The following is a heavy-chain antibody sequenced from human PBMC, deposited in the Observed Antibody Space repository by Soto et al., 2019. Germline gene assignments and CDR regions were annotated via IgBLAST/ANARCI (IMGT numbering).Heavy chain of an antibody. D-gene: IGHD6-13*01. CDR2: IYHSGST. V-gene: IGHV4-4*02. CDR1: GDSIISSNW. J-gene: IGHJ4*02. Sequence: QVQLQESGPRLVKPSGTLSLTCGVSGDSIISSNWWSWVRQPLGKGLEWIGEIYHSGSTHYNPSLKSRVTMSVDKSKNHFSLTLTSVTAADTAVYFCATGLSSSWYSHNDSWGQGTLVTVSS. CDR3: ATGLSSSWYSHNDS.